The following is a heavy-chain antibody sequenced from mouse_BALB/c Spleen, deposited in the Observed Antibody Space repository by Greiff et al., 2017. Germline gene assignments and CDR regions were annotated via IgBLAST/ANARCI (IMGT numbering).Heavy chain of an antibody. J-gene: IGHJ3*01. CDR1: GFTFSSYG. D-gene: IGHD2-2*01. CDR2: INSNGGST. V-gene: IGHV5-6-3*01. Sequence: EVQVVESGGGLVQPGGSLKLSCAASGFTFSSYGMSWVRQTPDKRLELVATINSNGGSTYYPDSVTGRFTISRDNAKNTLYLQMSSLKSEDTAMYYCARWLRQAWFAYWGQGTLVTVSA. CDR3: ARWLRQAWFAY.